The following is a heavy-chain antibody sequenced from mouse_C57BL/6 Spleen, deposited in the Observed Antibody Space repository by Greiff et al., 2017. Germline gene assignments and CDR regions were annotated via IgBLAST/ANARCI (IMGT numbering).Heavy chain of an antibody. D-gene: IGHD1-1*01. V-gene: IGHV1-15*01. CDR1: GYTFTDYE. CDR3: KREEINKVVEGNWDFEG. Sequence: QVQLQQSGAELVRPGASVTLSCKASGYTFTDYEMHWVKQTPVHGLEWIGAIDPETGGTAYNQKFKGKAILTADKSSSTAYMELRSLTSEDSAVYYCKREEINKVVEGNWDFEGWGTGTTVTVSS. J-gene: IGHJ1*03. CDR2: IDPETGGT.